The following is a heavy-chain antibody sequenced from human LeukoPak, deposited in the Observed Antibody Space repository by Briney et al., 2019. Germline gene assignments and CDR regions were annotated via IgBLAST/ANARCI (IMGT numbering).Heavy chain of an antibody. CDR2: IIPIFGTA. D-gene: IGHD2-2*01. V-gene: IGHV1-69*05. Sequence: ASVKVSCKASGVTFSSYAISWVRQAPGQGLEWMGGIIPIFGTANYAQKFQGRVTITTDESTSTAYMELSSLRSEDTAVYYCARVRCGSSTSCFHNWFDPWGQGTLVTVSS. CDR1: GVTFSSYA. CDR3: ARVRCGSSTSCFHNWFDP. J-gene: IGHJ5*02.